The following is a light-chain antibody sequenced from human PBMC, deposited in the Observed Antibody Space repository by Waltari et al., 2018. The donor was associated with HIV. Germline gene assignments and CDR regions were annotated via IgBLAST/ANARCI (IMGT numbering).Light chain of an antibody. CDR1: SSNIGAGYD. CDR2: TNS. J-gene: IGLJ3*02. V-gene: IGLV1-40*01. CDR3: QSYDSSLSSSV. Sequence: QSVLTPPPSVSGAPGQRVTISCAGSSSNIGAGYDVHWYQQLPGTAPKLLIHTNSNRPSGVPDRFSGSKSGTLASLAITGLQAEDEADYYCQSYDSSLSSSVFGGGTKLTVL.